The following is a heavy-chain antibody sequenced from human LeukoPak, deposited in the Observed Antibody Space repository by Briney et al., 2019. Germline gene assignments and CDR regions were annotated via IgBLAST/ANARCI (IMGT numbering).Heavy chain of an antibody. J-gene: IGHJ6*02. CDR1: GYSFTSYW. V-gene: IGHV5-51*01. D-gene: IGHD4-17*01. CDR3: ARQEGVTKRAYYYGMDV. Sequence: GESLKISCKGSGYSFTSYWIGWVRQMPGKGLEWMGIICPGDSDTRYSPSFQGQVTISADKSISTAYLQWSSLKASDTAMYYCARQEGVTKRAYYYGMDVWGQGTTVTVSS. CDR2: ICPGDSDT.